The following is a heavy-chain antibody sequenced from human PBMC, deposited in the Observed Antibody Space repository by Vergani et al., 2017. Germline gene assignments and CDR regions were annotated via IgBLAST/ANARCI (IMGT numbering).Heavy chain of an antibody. Sequence: QVQLVESGGGVVQPGRSLRLSCAASGFTFSSYAMHWVRQAPGKGLEWVAVISYDGSNKYYADSVKGRFTISRDNSKNTLYLQMNSLRAEDTAVYYCARDXYYYDSSGYPTWGIFDYWGQGTLVTVSS. CDR2: ISYDGSNK. CDR1: GFTFSSYA. J-gene: IGHJ4*02. D-gene: IGHD3-22*01. CDR3: ARDXYYYDSSGYPTWGIFDY. V-gene: IGHV3-30-3*01.